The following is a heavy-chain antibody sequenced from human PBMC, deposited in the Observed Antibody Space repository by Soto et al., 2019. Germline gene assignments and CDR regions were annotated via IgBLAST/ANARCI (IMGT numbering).Heavy chain of an antibody. CDR1: GFTFSSYS. CDR3: ARDQIGLRFLEWLLHHHGMGV. Sequence: GGSLRLSCAASGFTFSSYSMNWVRQAPGKGLEWVSSISSSSSYIYYADSVKGRFTISRDNAKNSLYLQMSSLRAEDTAVYYCARDQIGLRFLEWLLHHHGMGVWGQGTTVTVSS. J-gene: IGHJ6*02. V-gene: IGHV3-21*01. D-gene: IGHD3-3*01. CDR2: ISSSSSYI.